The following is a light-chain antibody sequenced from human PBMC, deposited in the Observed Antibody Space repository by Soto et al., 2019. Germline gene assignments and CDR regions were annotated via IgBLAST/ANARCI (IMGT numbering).Light chain of an antibody. J-gene: IGKJ5*01. CDR1: QSVTN. CDR3: QQRSNWPIT. V-gene: IGKV3-11*01. CDR2: DAI. Sequence: EIVLTQSPATLSLSPGERATLSCRASQSVTNLAWYQQKPGQAPRLLVYDAINRATGTPARFSGSGSGTDFTLTITSLQPGDFAVYYCQQRSNWPITFGQGTRLDIK.